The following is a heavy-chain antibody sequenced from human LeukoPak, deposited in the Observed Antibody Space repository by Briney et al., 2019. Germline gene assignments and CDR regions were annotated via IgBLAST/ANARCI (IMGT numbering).Heavy chain of an antibody. D-gene: IGHD3-10*01. CDR3: AREIGAYGSGSYYIHYYYGMDV. Sequence: GASVKVSCKASGYTFTSYYMHWVRQAPGQGLEWMGIINPSGGSTSYAQKFQGRVTMTRDTPTSTVYMELSSLRSEDTAVYYCAREIGAYGSGSYYIHYYYGMDVWGQGTTVTVSS. CDR2: INPSGGST. V-gene: IGHV1-46*01. J-gene: IGHJ6*02. CDR1: GYTFTSYY.